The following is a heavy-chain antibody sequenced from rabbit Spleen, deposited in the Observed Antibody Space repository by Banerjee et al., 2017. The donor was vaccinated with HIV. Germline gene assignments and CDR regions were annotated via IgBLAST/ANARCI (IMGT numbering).Heavy chain of an antibody. V-gene: IGHV1S45*01. CDR2: INAVTGKP. J-gene: IGHJ4*01. Sequence: QEQVLESGGGLVKPEGSLKLSCTASGFSFSNKVVMCWVRQAPGKGLEWIACINAVTGKPVYASWVNGRFTISSQNAQNTLYLQLNSLTATDTATYFCVRRGDRYDDYGGSFDLWGQGTLVTVS. CDR3: VRRGDRYDDYGGSFDL. CDR1: GFSFSNKVV. D-gene: IGHD2-1*01.